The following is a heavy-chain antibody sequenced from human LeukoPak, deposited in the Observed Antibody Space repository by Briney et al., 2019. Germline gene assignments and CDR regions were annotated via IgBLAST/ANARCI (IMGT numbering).Heavy chain of an antibody. J-gene: IGHJ4*02. V-gene: IGHV4-39*07. CDR2: FSSGESG. D-gene: IGHD1-7*01. CDR3: ARKQTGTMYDV. Sequence: SETLSLTCIVPGGSISSSSYYWAWIRQSPGKGLEWIGTFSSGESGYYNPSLTSRVSISKDTSDNQFSLRLYSVTAADTAVYYCARKQTGTMYDVWGQGTQVTVSS. CDR1: GGSISSSSYY.